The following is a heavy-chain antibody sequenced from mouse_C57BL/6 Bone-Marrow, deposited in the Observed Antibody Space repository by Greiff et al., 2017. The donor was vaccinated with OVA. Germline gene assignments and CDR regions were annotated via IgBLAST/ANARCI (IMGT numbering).Heavy chain of an antibody. V-gene: IGHV3-6*01. J-gene: IGHJ4*01. Sequence: ESGPGLVKPSQSLSLTCSVTGYSITSGYYWNWIRQFPGNKLEWMGYIRYDGSNNYNPSLKNRISITRDTSKNQFFLKLNSVTTEDTATYYCAVAYYGSSSKAMDYWGQGTSVTVSS. CDR2: IRYDGSN. CDR3: AVAYYGSSSKAMDY. D-gene: IGHD1-1*01. CDR1: GYSITSGYY.